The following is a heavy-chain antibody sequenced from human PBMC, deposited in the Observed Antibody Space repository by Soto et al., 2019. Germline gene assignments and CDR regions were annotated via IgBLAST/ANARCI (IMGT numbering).Heavy chain of an antibody. D-gene: IGHD1-26*01. CDR3: AKNQGVELVPLATVDWFDP. Sequence: PGGSLRLSCAASGFTFSGYYMTWIRQAPGKGLEWISSISGSGFKKYYADSVKGRFTISRDNSKSTVYLELNNLSAEDTAVYHCAKNQGVELVPLATVDWFDPWGQGSVVTVSS. CDR1: GFTFSGYY. J-gene: IGHJ5*02. V-gene: IGHV3-23*01. CDR2: ISGSGFKK.